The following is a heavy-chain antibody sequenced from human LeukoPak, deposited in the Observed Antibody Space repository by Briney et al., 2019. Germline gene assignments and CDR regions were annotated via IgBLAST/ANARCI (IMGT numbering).Heavy chain of an antibody. V-gene: IGHV3-30*18. J-gene: IGHJ4*02. Sequence: GGSLRLSCAASGFTFSSYGMHWVRQAPGKGLEWVAVISYDGSNIYYADSVKGRFTISRDNSKNTLYLQMNSLRAEDTAVYYCAKDLGYSYGFGVDYWGQGTLVTVSS. D-gene: IGHD5-18*01. CDR2: ISYDGSNI. CDR1: GFTFSSYG. CDR3: AKDLGYSYGFGVDY.